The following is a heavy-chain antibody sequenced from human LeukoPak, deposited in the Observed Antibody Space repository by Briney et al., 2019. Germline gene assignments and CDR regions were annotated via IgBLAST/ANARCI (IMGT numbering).Heavy chain of an antibody. CDR1: GGSISSYY. CDR2: IYTSGST. V-gene: IGHV4-4*07. J-gene: IGHJ5*02. D-gene: IGHD1-7*01. Sequence: PSETLSPTCTVPGGSISSYYWSWIRQPAGKGLEWIWRIYTSGSTNYNPSLKSRVTMSVDTSKNQFSLKLSSGTAADTAVYYCARRGITGTTWFDPWGQGTLVTVSS. CDR3: ARRGITGTTWFDP.